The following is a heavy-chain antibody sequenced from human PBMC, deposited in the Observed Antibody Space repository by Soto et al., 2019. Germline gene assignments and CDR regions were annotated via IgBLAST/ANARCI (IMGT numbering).Heavy chain of an antibody. Sequence: ASVKVSCKASGYTFTSYAMNWVRQAPGQRLEWMGWINAGNGNTKYSQKFQGRVTITRDTSASTAYMELSSLRSEDTAVYYCARGGYCSGGSCYTAGDYWGQGTLVTVSS. D-gene: IGHD2-15*01. CDR1: GYTFTSYA. CDR3: ARGGYCSGGSCYTAGDY. J-gene: IGHJ4*02. CDR2: INAGNGNT. V-gene: IGHV1-3*01.